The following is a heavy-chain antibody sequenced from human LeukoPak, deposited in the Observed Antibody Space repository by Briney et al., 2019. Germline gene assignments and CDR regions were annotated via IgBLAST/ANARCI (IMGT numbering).Heavy chain of an antibody. CDR2: INHSGST. V-gene: IGHV4-34*01. CDR1: GGSFSGYY. J-gene: IGHJ4*02. CDR3: ASRRLYSSGWYY. D-gene: IGHD6-19*01. Sequence: PSETLSLTCAVYGGSFSGYYWSWIRQPPGKGLEWIGEINHSGSTNYNPSLKSRVTISVDTSKNQFSLKLNSLTDADTAVYYCASRRLYSSGWYYWGQGTLVTVSS.